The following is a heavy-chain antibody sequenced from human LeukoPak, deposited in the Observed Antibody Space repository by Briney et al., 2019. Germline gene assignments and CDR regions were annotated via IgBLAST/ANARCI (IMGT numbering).Heavy chain of an antibody. CDR1: AGXW. Sequence: GGSLRLSCAASAGXWMHWVRQAPGKGLVWVSRIKSDGSDTTYADSVKGRFTISRDNAKNTLYLQMNSLRAEDTAVYYCATSDWFDPWGQGTLVTVSS. J-gene: IGHJ5*02. CDR3: ATSDWFDP. D-gene: IGHD3-10*01. V-gene: IGHV3-74*01. CDR2: IKSDGSDT.